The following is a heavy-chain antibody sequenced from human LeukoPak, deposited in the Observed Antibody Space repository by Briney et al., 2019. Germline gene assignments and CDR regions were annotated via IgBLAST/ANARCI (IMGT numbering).Heavy chain of an antibody. CDR1: GFTFSSYG. V-gene: IGHV3-33*01. CDR3: ARRAITFGGVIVNDYYYGMDV. J-gene: IGHJ6*04. Sequence: GGSLRLSCAAAGFTFSSYGMHWVRQAPGKGLEWVAVIWYDGSNKYYADSVKGRFTISRDNSKNTLYLQMNSLRAEDTAVYYCARRAITFGGVIVNDYYYGMDVWGKGTTVTVSS. D-gene: IGHD3-16*02. CDR2: IWYDGSNK.